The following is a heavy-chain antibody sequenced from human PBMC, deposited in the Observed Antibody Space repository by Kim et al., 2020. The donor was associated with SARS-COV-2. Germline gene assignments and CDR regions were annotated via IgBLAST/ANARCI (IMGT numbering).Heavy chain of an antibody. CDR3: ARTPNSYYYGSGSPPKPNYYYYYGMDV. CDR2: ISSSGSTI. V-gene: IGHV3-48*03. J-gene: IGHJ6*02. Sequence: GGSLRLSCAASGFTFSSYEMNWVRQAPGKGLEWVSYISSSGSTIYYADSVKGRFTISRDNAKNSLYLQMNSLRAEDTAVYYCARTPNSYYYGSGSPPKPNYYYYYGMDVWGQGTTVTVSS. CDR1: GFTFSSYE. D-gene: IGHD3-10*01.